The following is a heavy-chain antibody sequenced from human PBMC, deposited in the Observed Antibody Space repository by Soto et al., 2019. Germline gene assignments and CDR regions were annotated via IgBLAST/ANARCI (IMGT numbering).Heavy chain of an antibody. CDR2: IYYSGST. CDR3: ARTVGDYGSYWYFDL. D-gene: IGHD4-17*01. CDR1: GGSISSSSYY. V-gene: IGHV4-39*01. Sequence: PSETLSLTCTVSGGSISSSSYYWGWIRHPPGKGLEWIGSIYYSGSTYYNPSLKSRVTISVDTSKNQFSLKLSSVTAADTAVYYCARTVGDYGSYWYFDLWGRGTLVTVSS. J-gene: IGHJ2*01.